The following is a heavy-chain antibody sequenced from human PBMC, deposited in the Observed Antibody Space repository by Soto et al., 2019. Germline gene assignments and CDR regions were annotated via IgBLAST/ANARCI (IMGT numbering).Heavy chain of an antibody. V-gene: IGHV4-34*01. CDR1: GGSFIGNY. J-gene: IGHJ4*02. CDR2: TNHSGST. Sequence: SETLSLTCAVYGGSFIGNYWSWIRQPPGKGLEWIGETNHSGSTNYNPSLKSRVTISIDTSKKQFSLKLSSVTAADTAVYYCARVLSLGSSDNTPGHFDYWGQGTLVTVSS. CDR3: ARVLSLGSSDNTPGHFDY. D-gene: IGHD2-2*01.